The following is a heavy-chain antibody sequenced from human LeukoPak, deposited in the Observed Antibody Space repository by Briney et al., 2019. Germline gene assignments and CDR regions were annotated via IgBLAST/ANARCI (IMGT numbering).Heavy chain of an antibody. V-gene: IGHV1-18*01. CDR2: ISAYNGNT. J-gene: IGHJ4*02. CDR1: GYTFTSYG. Sequence: GASVKVSCKASGYTFTSYGISWVRQAPGQGLEWMGWISAYNGNTNYAQKLQGRVTMTTDTSTSTAYMELRSLRSDDTAAYYCARVRYYDSSGYLDYWGQGTLVTVSS. D-gene: IGHD3-22*01. CDR3: ARVRYYDSSGYLDY.